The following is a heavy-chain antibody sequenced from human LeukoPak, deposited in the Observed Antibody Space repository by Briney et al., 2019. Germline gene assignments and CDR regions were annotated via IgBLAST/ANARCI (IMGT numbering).Heavy chain of an antibody. J-gene: IGHJ4*02. CDR1: GYTFTGYY. Sequence: GASVKVSCKASGYTFTGYYMHWVRQAPGQGLEWMGWINPNSGGTNYAQKFQGRVTMTRDTSISTAYMELSRLRSDDTVVYYCARWGDIVVVPAAMRKYYFDYWGQGTLVTVSS. D-gene: IGHD2-2*01. V-gene: IGHV1-2*02. CDR3: ARWGDIVVVPAAMRKYYFDY. CDR2: INPNSGGT.